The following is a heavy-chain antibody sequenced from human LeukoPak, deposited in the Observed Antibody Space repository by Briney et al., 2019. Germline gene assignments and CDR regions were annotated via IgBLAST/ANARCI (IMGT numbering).Heavy chain of an antibody. CDR2: INPSGGST. CDR1: GYTFTSYY. CDR3: ARGRHYYDGSDYCYEGDAFDI. D-gene: IGHD3-22*01. V-gene: IGHV1-46*01. Sequence: ASLKVSCTASGYTFTSYYMHWVRQAPGQGLEWMGIINPSGGSTSNAQTFQGSVTLTRDMSTSTVYMELSSLRSEGTAVYYYARGRHYYDGSDYCYEGDAFDIWGQGTMVTVSS. J-gene: IGHJ3*02.